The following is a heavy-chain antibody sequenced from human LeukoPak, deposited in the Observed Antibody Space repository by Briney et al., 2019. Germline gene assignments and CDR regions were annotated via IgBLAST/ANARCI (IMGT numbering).Heavy chain of an antibody. CDR1: GYTFTCYG. D-gene: IGHD1-7*01. CDR3: ARGFTPVTGTNPRDYYYYGMDV. Sequence: ASVKVSCKASGYTFTCYGISWVRQAPGQGLEWMGWISAYNGNTNYAQKLQGRVTMTTDTSTSTAYMELRSLRSDDTAVYYCARGFTPVTGTNPRDYYYYGMDVWGQGTTVTVSS. J-gene: IGHJ6*02. CDR2: ISAYNGNT. V-gene: IGHV1-18*01.